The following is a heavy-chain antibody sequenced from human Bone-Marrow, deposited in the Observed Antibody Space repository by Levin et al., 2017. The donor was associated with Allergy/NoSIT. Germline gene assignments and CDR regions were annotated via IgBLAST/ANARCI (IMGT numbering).Heavy chain of an antibody. CDR2: MFSDDKSEENR. V-gene: IGHV3-66*04. CDR3: AGHQPDGYYEYRGYHYPLAL. D-gene: IGHD5-12*01. Sequence: PGGSLRLSCAVSGFTVSGKYLSWVRQSPGKGLEWVSVMFSDDKSEENRLYADSVKGRFTVSRDNSKNTLYLEMNSLRADDTAVYYCAGHQPDGYYEYRGYHYPLALWGQGTLVTVSS. CDR1: GFTVSGKY. J-gene: IGHJ4*02.